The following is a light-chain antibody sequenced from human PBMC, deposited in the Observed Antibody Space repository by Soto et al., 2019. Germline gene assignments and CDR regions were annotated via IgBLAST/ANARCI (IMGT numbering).Light chain of an antibody. CDR3: HQYNNWPRT. CDR2: GAS. V-gene: IGKV3-15*01. CDR1: ETVSSN. J-gene: IGKJ1*01. Sequence: EIVMTQSPATLSVSPGERATLSCRASETVSSNLAWYQQKLGQAPRLLIYGASTRATGIPARFSGSGSGTQFTLTIGSLQSEDFAVYYCHQYNNWPRTFGQGTKVEIK.